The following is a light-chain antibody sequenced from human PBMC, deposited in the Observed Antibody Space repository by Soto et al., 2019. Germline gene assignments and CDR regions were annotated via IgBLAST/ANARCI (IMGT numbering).Light chain of an antibody. Sequence: DIPMTQSPSTLSASVGDRVTITCRASQSISSWLAWYQQKPGKAPKLLIYDAFSLESGVPSRFSGSGSGTEFTLTISSLQPDDFATYYCQQYNTYSPAFGRGTKLEIK. CDR3: QQYNTYSPA. J-gene: IGKJ2*01. V-gene: IGKV1-5*01. CDR1: QSISSW. CDR2: DAF.